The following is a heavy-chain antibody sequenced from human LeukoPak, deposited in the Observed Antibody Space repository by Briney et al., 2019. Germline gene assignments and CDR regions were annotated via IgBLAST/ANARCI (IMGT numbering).Heavy chain of an antibody. V-gene: IGHV3-33*01. CDR1: GFTFSSYG. J-gene: IGHJ3*02. Sequence: GGPLRLSCAASGFTFSSYGMHWVRQAPGKGLEWVAVTWYDGSNKYYADSVKGRFTISRDNPKNTLYLQMNSLRVEDTAVYYCARVHWGNYYLNAFDIWGQGTMVTVSS. CDR2: TWYDGSNK. D-gene: IGHD3-10*01. CDR3: ARVHWGNYYLNAFDI.